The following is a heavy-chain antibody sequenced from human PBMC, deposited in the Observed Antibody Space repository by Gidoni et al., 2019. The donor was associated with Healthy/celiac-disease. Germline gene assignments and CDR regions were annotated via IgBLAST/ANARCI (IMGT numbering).Heavy chain of an antibody. Sequence: QVQLQESGPGLVKPSQTLSLTCTVSGRSISSGGYYWRWIRQHPGKGLEWIGYIYYSGSTYYNPSRKSRVTISVDTSKNQFSLKLSSVTAADTAVYYCATSDTAMVTFNYWGQGTLVTVSS. J-gene: IGHJ4*02. CDR3: ATSDTAMVTFNY. V-gene: IGHV4-31*03. CDR1: GRSISSGGYY. CDR2: IYYSGST. D-gene: IGHD5-18*01.